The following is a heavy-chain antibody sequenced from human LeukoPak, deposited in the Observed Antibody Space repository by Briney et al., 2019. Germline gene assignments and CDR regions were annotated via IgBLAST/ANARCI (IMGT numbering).Heavy chain of an antibody. J-gene: IGHJ3*02. CDR2: IYYSGST. CDR3: ARAGSSGYYYWGAFDI. V-gene: IGHV4-59*01. CDR1: GGSIGSYY. Sequence: PSETLSLTCTVSGGSIGSYYWSWIRQPPGKGLEWIGYIYYSGSTNYNPSLKSRVTISVDTSKNQFSLKLSSVTAADTAVYYCARAGSSGYYYWGAFDIWGQGTMVTVSS. D-gene: IGHD3-22*01.